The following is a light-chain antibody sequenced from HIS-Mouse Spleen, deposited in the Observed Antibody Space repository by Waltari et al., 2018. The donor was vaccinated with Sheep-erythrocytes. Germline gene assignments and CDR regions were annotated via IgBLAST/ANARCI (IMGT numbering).Light chain of an antibody. Sequence: SSELPQDPAVSVAVGRTGRITCQVDSHSSYYASWYQQKPGQAPVLVILGKNNRPTGIPDRLPGSSSRNTASLTITGAQAEDEADDYCNSRDSSGNHRVVFGGGTKLTVL. CDR3: NSRDSSGNHRVV. V-gene: IGLV3-19*01. CDR2: GKN. CDR1: SHSSYY. J-gene: IGLJ2*01.